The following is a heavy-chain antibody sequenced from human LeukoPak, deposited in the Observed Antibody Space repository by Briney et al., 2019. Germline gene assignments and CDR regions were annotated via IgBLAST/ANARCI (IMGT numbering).Heavy chain of an antibody. V-gene: IGHV3-7*01. CDR2: INQDGSEQ. Sequence: GGSLRLSCAASGLTFSASWMSWVRQAPAKGMEWVATINQDGSEQYYVDSVKGRFTISRDNAENSLFLHMSSLRVEDTALYYCARDRYGDYASWGQGTLVTVSS. D-gene: IGHD4-17*01. J-gene: IGHJ4*02. CDR1: GLTFSASW. CDR3: ARDRYGDYAS.